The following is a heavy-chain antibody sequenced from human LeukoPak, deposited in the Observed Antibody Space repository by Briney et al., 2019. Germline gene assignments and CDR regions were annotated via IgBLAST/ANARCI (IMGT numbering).Heavy chain of an antibody. CDR3: ARNDSSGYFDY. Sequence: SETLSFTCAVSDYSISSGNYWGWIRQPPGKGLEWIGSVYHSGSTHYSPSLKSRVTIAVDTSKNQFSLKLSSVTAADTAVYYCARNDSSGYFDYWGQGTLVTVSS. V-gene: IGHV4-38-2*01. J-gene: IGHJ4*02. CDR2: VYHSGST. CDR1: DYSISSGNY. D-gene: IGHD3-22*01.